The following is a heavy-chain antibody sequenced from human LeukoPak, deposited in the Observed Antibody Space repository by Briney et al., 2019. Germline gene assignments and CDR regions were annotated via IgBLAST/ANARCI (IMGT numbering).Heavy chain of an antibody. D-gene: IGHD1-26*01. CDR2: INPTGGST. Sequence: ASVKVSCKASGYTFTSYDINWVRQATGQGLEWMGLINPTGGSTGYAQKFQGRVTMTRDMSTSTDYMELSSLRSEDTAIYYCARDNSVGDNAWWFNPWGQGTLVTVSS. J-gene: IGHJ5*02. V-gene: IGHV1-46*01. CDR3: ARDNSVGDNAWWFNP. CDR1: GYTFTSYD.